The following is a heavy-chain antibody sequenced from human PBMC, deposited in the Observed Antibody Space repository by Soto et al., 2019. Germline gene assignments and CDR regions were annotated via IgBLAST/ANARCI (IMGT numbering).Heavy chain of an antibody. J-gene: IGHJ4*02. CDR2: ISAYNGNT. D-gene: IGHD3-22*01. CDR1: AYTFTSYG. Sequence: ASLKVSCKASAYTFTSYGFSWARQAPGQGLEWMGWISAYNGNTNYAQKLQGRVTMTTDTSTTTAYMELRSLRSDDTAVYYCATAGDYYDTSGYFYWGQGALVTVSS. V-gene: IGHV1-18*01. CDR3: ATAGDYYDTSGYFY.